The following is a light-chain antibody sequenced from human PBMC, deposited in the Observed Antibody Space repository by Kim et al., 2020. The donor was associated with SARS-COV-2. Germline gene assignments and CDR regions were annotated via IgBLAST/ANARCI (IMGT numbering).Light chain of an antibody. CDR3: FLSYSGARV. CDR2: DTS. Sequence: PGGTVIITCGSSTGVVNSGHFPYWLQQKPGQAPRTIIYDTSNKHSWAPARFSGSLLGGKAALTLSGAQPEDEADYYCFLSYSGARVFGGGTQLTVL. CDR1: TGVVNSGHF. V-gene: IGLV7-46*01. J-gene: IGLJ3*02.